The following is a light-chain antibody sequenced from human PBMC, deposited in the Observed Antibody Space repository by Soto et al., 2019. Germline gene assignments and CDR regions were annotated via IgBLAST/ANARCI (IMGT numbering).Light chain of an antibody. CDR3: QQYYSTPPT. V-gene: IGKV4-1*01. J-gene: IGKJ1*01. CDR2: WAS. Sequence: DILMTQSQDSLAVSLGERATINCKSSQSVLYSANNKNYLAWYQQKPGQPPKLLIYWASTRESGVPDRFSGSGSGTDFTLTISSLQAEDVAVYYCQQYYSTPPTFGQGTKVDIK. CDR1: QSVLYSANNKNY.